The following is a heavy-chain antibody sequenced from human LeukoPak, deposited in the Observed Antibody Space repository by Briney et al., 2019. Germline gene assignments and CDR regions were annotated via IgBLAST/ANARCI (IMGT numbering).Heavy chain of an antibody. V-gene: IGHV3-23*01. CDR1: GFTFSSYA. J-gene: IGHJ4*02. Sequence: GGSLRLSCAASGFTFSSYAMSWVRQAPGKGLEWVSAISGSGGSTYYADSVKGRFTISRDNSKNTLYLQMNSLRAEDTAVYYCAKSKAGITIFGVVGDYWGQGTLVTVSS. CDR2: ISGSGGST. D-gene: IGHD3-3*01. CDR3: AKSKAGITIFGVVGDY.